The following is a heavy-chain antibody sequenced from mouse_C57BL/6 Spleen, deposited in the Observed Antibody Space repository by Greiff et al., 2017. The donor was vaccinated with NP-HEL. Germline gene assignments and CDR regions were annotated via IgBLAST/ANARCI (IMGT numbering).Heavy chain of an antibody. CDR1: GYTFTSYW. D-gene: IGHD1-1*01. V-gene: IGHV1-64*01. CDR3: ASPPYYGSRGDLDY. J-gene: IGHJ2*01. CDR2: IHPNSGST. Sequence: QVQLQQPGAELVKPGASVKLSCKASGYTFTSYWMHWVKQRPGQGLEWIGMIHPNSGSTNYNEKFKSKATLTVDKSSSTAYMQLSSLTSEDSAVYYCASPPYYGSRGDLDYWGQGTTLTVSS.